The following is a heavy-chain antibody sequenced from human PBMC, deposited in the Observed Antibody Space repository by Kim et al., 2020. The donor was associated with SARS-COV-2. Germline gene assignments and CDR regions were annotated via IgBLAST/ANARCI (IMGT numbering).Heavy chain of an antibody. D-gene: IGHD2-2*02. J-gene: IGHJ5*02. CDR1: GFTFSSYG. Sequence: GGSLRLSCAASGFTFSSYGMHWVRQAPGKGLEWVAVISYDGSNKYYADSVKGRFTISRDNSKNTLYLQMNSLRAEDTAVYYCARDQGAYCSSTSCYSWFDPWGQGTLVTVSS. CDR3: ARDQGAYCSSTSCYSWFDP. CDR2: ISYDGSNK. V-gene: IGHV3-33*05.